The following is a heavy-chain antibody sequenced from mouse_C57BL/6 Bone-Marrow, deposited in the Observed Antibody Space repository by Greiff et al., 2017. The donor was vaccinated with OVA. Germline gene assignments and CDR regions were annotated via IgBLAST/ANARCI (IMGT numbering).Heavy chain of an antibody. Sequence: QVQLQQPGAELVKPGASVKMSCKASGYTFTSYWITWVKQRPGQGLEWIGDIYPGSGSTNYNEKFKSKATLTVDTSSSTAYMQLSSLTSEDSAVYYCARLDSQGGYYYAMDYWGQGTSVTVSS. CDR1: GYTFTSYW. J-gene: IGHJ4*01. V-gene: IGHV1-55*01. D-gene: IGHD3-3*01. CDR2: IYPGSGST. CDR3: ARLDSQGGYYYAMDY.